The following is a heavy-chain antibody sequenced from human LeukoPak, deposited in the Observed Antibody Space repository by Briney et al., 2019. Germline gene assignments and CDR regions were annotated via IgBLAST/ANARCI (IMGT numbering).Heavy chain of an antibody. Sequence: GGSLRLSCAASGFIFSNYIMNWVRQAPGKGLEWVSYISSGSSTIYYADSVKGRFTVSRDNAKNPLYLQMNSLRDEDTAVYYCARDRGSEKFDSWGQGTLVTVSS. CDR3: ARDRGSEKFDS. CDR1: GFIFSNYI. J-gene: IGHJ4*02. CDR2: ISSGSSTI. V-gene: IGHV3-48*02. D-gene: IGHD3-10*01.